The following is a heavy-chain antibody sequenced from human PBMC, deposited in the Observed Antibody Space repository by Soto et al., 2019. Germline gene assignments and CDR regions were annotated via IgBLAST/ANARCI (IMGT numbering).Heavy chain of an antibody. CDR3: ARDHTPSRWELLLDY. J-gene: IGHJ4*02. CDR1: GFTFSSCA. Sequence: GGSLRLSCAASGFTFSSCAMHWVRQAPGKGLEWVAVISYDGSNKYYADSVKGRFTISRDNSKNTLYLQMNSLRAEDTAVYYCARDHTPSRWELLLDYWGQGTLVTVSS. D-gene: IGHD1-26*01. CDR2: ISYDGSNK. V-gene: IGHV3-30-3*01.